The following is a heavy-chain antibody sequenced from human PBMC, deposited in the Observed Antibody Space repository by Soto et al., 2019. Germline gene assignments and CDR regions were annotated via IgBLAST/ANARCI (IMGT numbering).Heavy chain of an antibody. J-gene: IGHJ4*02. CDR3: ARVTWEGVGDY. CDR2: ISSSGSTI. V-gene: IGHV3-48*03. D-gene: IGHD1-26*01. CDR1: GFTFSSYE. Sequence: EVQLVESGGGLVQPGGSLRLSCAASGFTFSSYEMNWVRQAPGKGLEWVSYISSSGSTIYYADSVKGRFTIYRDNAKNSLYLQMNSLRAEDTAVYYCARVTWEGVGDYWGQGTLVTVSS.